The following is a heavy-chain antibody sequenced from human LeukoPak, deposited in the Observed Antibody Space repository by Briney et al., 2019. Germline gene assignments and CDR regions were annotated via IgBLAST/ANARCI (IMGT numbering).Heavy chain of an antibody. J-gene: IGHJ4*02. D-gene: IGHD3-10*01. CDR3: ASREGPMVRGDTPAYYFDY. V-gene: IGHV4-39*01. CDR1: GGSIRSSYYY. Sequence: NTSETLSLTCTVSGGSIRSSYYYWGWIRQPPGKGLEWIGSIYDSGSTYYNPSLKSRVTISVDTSKNQFSLKLNSVTAADTAVYYCASREGPMVRGDTPAYYFDYWGQGTLVTVSS. CDR2: IYDSGST.